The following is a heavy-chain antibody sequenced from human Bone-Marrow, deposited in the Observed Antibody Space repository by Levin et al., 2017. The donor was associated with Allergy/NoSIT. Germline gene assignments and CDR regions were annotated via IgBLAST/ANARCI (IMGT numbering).Heavy chain of an antibody. CDR2: IYSSGSA. D-gene: IGHD3-10*01. J-gene: IGHJ4*02. CDR3: ARAVTGRYPDY. Sequence: SETLSLTCTVSGASVRSGGYYWSWIRQPPGKGLEWIGYIYSSGSANYNPSLKSRVTMSVDTSKNQFSLKLSSVTAADTAVYFCARAVTGRYPDYWGQGTLVTVSS. V-gene: IGHV4-61*08. CDR1: GASVRSGGYY.